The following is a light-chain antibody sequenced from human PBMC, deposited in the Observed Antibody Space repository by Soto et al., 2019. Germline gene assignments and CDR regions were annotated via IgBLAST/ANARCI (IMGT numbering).Light chain of an antibody. CDR3: QQSHSTIT. V-gene: IGKV1-5*03. CDR2: KAS. Sequence: DIQLPQSPSFLSASVGDIVTITCRASPTISSWLAWYQQKPGKAPKLLIYKASTLKSGVPSRFSGSGSGTDFTLTISSLQPEDFATYYCQQSHSTITFGQGTRLEIK. CDR1: PTISSW. J-gene: IGKJ5*01.